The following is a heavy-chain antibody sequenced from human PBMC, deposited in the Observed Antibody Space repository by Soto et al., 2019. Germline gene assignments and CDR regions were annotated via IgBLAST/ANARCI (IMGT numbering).Heavy chain of an antibody. Sequence: QITLKESGPTLVKPTQTLTLTCTFSGFSLSTSGVGVGWIRQPPGKALEWLALIYWDDDKRYSPSLKSRLTITKDTSKNQVVLTMTNMDPVDTATYCCAHMGSGWYVPETVGFDYWGQGTLVTVSS. CDR1: GFSLSTSGVG. CDR2: IYWDDDK. D-gene: IGHD6-19*01. CDR3: AHMGSGWYVPETVGFDY. J-gene: IGHJ4*02. V-gene: IGHV2-5*02.